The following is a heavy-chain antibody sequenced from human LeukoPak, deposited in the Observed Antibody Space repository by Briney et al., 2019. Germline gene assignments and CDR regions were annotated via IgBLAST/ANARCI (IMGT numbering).Heavy chain of an antibody. J-gene: IGHJ4*02. CDR3: ARDKQYTSSCDY. CDR1: GFRLSNYW. Sequence: GGSLRLSCAASGFRLSNYWMSWVRQAPGKGLEWVANIKQDGSEKYYVDSVKGRFTISRDNAKNSLYLQMNSLRAEDTAVYYCARDKQYTSSCDYWGQGTLVTVSS. CDR2: IKQDGSEK. D-gene: IGHD6-13*01. V-gene: IGHV3-7*01.